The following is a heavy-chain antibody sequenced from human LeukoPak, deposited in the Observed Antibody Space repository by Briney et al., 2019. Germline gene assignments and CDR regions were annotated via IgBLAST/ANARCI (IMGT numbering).Heavy chain of an antibody. J-gene: IGHJ2*01. V-gene: IGHV3-21*01. D-gene: IGHD2-2*01. Sequence: GGSLRLSCAASGFTFSSYSMNWVRQAPGKGLEWVSSISSSSSYIYYADSVKGRFTISRDNAKNSLYLQMNSLRAEDTAVYYCAREFLVPVNWYFDLWGRGTLVTVSS. CDR3: AREFLVPVNWYFDL. CDR2: ISSSSSYI. CDR1: GFTFSSYS.